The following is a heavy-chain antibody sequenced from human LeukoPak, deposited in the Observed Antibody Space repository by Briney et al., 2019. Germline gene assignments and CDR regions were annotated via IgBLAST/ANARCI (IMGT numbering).Heavy chain of an antibody. CDR3: AGELSFRAAFDI. V-gene: IGHV4-34*01. D-gene: IGHD3-16*02. CDR2: INHSGST. Sequence: PSETLSLTCAVYGGSFSGYYWSWIRQPPGKGLEWIGEINHSGSTNYNPSLKSRVTISVDTSKNQFSLKLSSVTAADTAVYYCAGELSFRAAFDIWGQGTIVTVSS. J-gene: IGHJ3*02. CDR1: GGSFSGYY.